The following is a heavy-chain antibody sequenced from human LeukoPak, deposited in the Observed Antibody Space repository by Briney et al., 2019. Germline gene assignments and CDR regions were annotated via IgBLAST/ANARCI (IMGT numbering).Heavy chain of an antibody. Sequence: SETLSLTCAVYGGSFSGYYWSWIRQPPGKGLEWIGEINHSGSTNYNPSLKSRVTISVDTSKNQFSLKLSSVTAADTAVYYCARGLKSVVPAARVVWFDPWGQGTLVTVPS. J-gene: IGHJ5*02. CDR2: INHSGST. CDR1: GGSFSGYY. V-gene: IGHV4-34*01. CDR3: ARGLKSVVPAARVVWFDP. D-gene: IGHD2-2*01.